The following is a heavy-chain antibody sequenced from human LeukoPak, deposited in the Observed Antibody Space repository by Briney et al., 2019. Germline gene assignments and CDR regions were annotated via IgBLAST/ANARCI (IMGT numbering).Heavy chain of an antibody. Sequence: ASETLSLTCTVSGGSICSYYWSWIRQPPGKGLEWIGYIYYSGSTNYNPSLKSRVTISVDTSKNQFSLKLSSVTAADTAVYYCARTNSENYDILTGYSNWFDPWGQGTLVTVSS. J-gene: IGHJ5*02. D-gene: IGHD3-9*01. CDR2: IYYSGST. CDR1: GGSICSYY. V-gene: IGHV4-59*01. CDR3: ARTNSENYDILTGYSNWFDP.